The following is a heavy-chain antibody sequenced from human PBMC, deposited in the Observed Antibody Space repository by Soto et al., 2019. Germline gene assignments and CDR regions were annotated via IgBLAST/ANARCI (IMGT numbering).Heavy chain of an antibody. V-gene: IGHV3-64*01. J-gene: IGHJ4*02. D-gene: IGHD5-12*01. CDR3: ARDGVATRAFDY. Sequence: EVLLVESGGGLVQPGGSLRLSCAASGFTFRGYAMQWVRQAPGKGLEYVSRISSDGGSTYYVNSVKGRFAISRDNSKNTMYLQLGSLRTDDMAVYYCARDGVATRAFDYWGQGTLVTVSS. CDR1: GFTFRGYA. CDR2: ISSDGGST.